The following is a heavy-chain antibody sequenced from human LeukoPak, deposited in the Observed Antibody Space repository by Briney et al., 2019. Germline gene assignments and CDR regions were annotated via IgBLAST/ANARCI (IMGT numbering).Heavy chain of an antibody. CDR2: ISGSGDNT. CDR3: AKDPMRDNLLYFDY. V-gene: IGHV3-23*01. Sequence: GGSLRLSCAASGFTFSSYAMSWVRQAPGKGLEWVSGISGSGDNTYYADSVKGRFTISRDNSRNTLYLQMNSLRAEDTAVYYCAKDPMRDNLLYFDYWGQGTLVTVSS. D-gene: IGHD1-14*01. J-gene: IGHJ4*02. CDR1: GFTFSSYA.